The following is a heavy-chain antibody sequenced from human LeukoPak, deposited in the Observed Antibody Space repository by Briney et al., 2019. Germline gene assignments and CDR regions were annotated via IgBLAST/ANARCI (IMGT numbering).Heavy chain of an antibody. D-gene: IGHD3-22*01. Sequence: SETLSLTCTVSGGSISSSSYYWGWIRQPPGKGLEWIGSIYYSGSTYYNPSLKSRVTISVDTSKNQFSLKLSSVTAADTAVYYCARPYYYDSSGPRRAFDIWGQGTMVTVSS. CDR2: IYYSGST. CDR3: ARPYYYDSSGPRRAFDI. J-gene: IGHJ3*02. V-gene: IGHV4-39*01. CDR1: GGSISSSSYY.